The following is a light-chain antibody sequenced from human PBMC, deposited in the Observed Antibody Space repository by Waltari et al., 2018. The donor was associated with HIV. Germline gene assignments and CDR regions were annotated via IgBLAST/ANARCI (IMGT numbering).Light chain of an antibody. CDR1: SSDIGGYTY. J-gene: IGLJ2*01. V-gene: IGLV2-8*01. CDR2: EVT. CDR3: SSYAPTNNFYVL. Sequence: QSALTQPPSASGSPGQSVTIPCTGTSSDIGGYTYVSWYQQHPGKAPKLIMTEVTKRPSGVPDRFSGSKSGNTASLTVSGLQAEDEAHYYCSSYAPTNNFYVLFGGGTALTVL.